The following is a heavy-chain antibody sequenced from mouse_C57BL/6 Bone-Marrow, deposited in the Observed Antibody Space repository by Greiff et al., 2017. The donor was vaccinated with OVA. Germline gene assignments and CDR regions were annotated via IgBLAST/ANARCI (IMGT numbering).Heavy chain of an antibody. CDR1: GYTFTSYW. CDR3: AIVSPPYYFDD. V-gene: IGHV1-69*01. D-gene: IGHD6-2*01. J-gene: IGHJ2*01. Sequence: QVHVKQPGAELVMPGASVKLSCKASGYTFTSYWMHWVKQRPGQGLEWIGEIDPSDSDTKYNQKFKGKATLTVDKSSSTAYMQLSSLTSEDSAVYFCAIVSPPYYFDDWGQGTTLTVSS. CDR2: IDPSDSDT.